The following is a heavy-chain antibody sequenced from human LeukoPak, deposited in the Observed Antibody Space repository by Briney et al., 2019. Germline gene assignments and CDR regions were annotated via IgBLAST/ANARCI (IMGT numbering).Heavy chain of an antibody. J-gene: IGHJ4*02. Sequence: ASVKGSCKASGYTFTSYYLHWVRQAPGQGLEWMGIINPSGGSTSYAQKFQGRVTMTRDTSTSTVYMELSSLRSEDTAVYYCARATDTAGFDYWGQGTLVTVSS. V-gene: IGHV1-46*01. CDR2: INPSGGST. CDR3: ARATDTAGFDY. CDR1: GYTFTSYY. D-gene: IGHD5-18*01.